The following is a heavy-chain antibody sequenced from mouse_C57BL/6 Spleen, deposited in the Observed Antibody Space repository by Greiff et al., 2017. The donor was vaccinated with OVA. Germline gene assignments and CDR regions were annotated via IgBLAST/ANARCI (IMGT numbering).Heavy chain of an antibody. D-gene: IGHD2-4*01. J-gene: IGHJ1*03. CDR1: GYTFTSYW. Sequence: QVQLQQPGAELVRPGTSVKLSCKASGYTFTSYWMHWVKQRPGQGLEWIGVIDPSDSYTTYTQKFQGKATLTVDTSSRPASLHLSSLTSEDSAVYYCASPRYDYEGDWYFDVWGTGTTVTVSS. CDR2: IDPSDSYT. V-gene: IGHV1-59*01. CDR3: ASPRYDYEGDWYFDV.